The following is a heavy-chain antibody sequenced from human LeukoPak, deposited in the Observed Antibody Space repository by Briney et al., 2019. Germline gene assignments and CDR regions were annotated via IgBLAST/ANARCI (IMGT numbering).Heavy chain of an antibody. CDR3: ARGVYGDYRFDM. J-gene: IGHJ3*02. CDR1: GYTFTSYA. V-gene: IGHV7-4-1*02. Sequence: ASVKVSCKASGYTFTSYAVNWARQAPGQGLEWMGWIDTNTGYPTYARGFTGRFVFSLDTSACTAYLQISSLKAEDTAVYYCARGVYGDYRFDMWGQGTMVTVSS. CDR2: IDTNTGYP. D-gene: IGHD4-17*01.